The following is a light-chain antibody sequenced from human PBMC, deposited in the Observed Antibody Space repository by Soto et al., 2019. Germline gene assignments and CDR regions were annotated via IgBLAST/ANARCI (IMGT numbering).Light chain of an antibody. V-gene: IGKV3-15*01. CDR2: GAS. CDR3: QQYNNWPLT. J-gene: IGKJ4*01. CDR1: QSVSRN. Sequence: ETVMTQFPATLSVSPGERTTLSCRASQSVSRNLAWYQQRPGQTPRLLFYGASTRATGIPARFSASGSGTEFSLTVCSLQSEDFAVYYCQQYNNWPLTFGGGTKVAIE.